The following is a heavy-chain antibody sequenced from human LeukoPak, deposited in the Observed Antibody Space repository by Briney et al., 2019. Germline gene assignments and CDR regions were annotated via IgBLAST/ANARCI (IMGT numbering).Heavy chain of an antibody. V-gene: IGHV1-69*06. J-gene: IGHJ4*02. Sequence: ASVKVSCKASGGTFSSYAISWVRQAPRQGLEWMGGIIPIFGTANYAQKFQGRVTITADKSTSTAYMELSSLRSEDTAVYYCASGGYCSGGSCYYYFDYWGQGTLVTVSS. CDR3: ASGGYCSGGSCYYYFDY. CDR2: IIPIFGTA. D-gene: IGHD2-15*01. CDR1: GGTFSSYA.